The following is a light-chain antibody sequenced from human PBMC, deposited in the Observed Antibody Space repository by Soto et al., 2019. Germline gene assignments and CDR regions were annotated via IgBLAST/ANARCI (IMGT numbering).Light chain of an antibody. CDR1: QSVSSN. J-gene: IGKJ3*01. V-gene: IGKV3-15*01. CDR2: GAS. CDR3: QHYGSALFT. Sequence: EIVMTQSPATLSVSPGERATLSCRTSQSVSSNIAWYQQKPGQAPCLLFYGASTRATGIPSWFSGSGSGTEFILTISILEPEDFAVYYCQHYGSALFTFGPGTKVDIK.